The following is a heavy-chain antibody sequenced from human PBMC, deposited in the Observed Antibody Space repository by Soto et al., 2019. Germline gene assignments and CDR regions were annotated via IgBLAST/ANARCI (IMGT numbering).Heavy chain of an antibody. V-gene: IGHV4-34*01. D-gene: IGHD3-10*01. CDR2: INHSGST. CDR3: ARQAGSGSYPIDY. Sequence: PSETLSLTCAVYGGSFSGYYWSWIRQPPGKGLEWIGEINHSGSTNYNPSLKSRVTISADTSNNQFSLKLSSVTAADTAVYFCARQAGSGSYPIDYWGLGTLVNVSS. CDR1: GGSFSGYY. J-gene: IGHJ4*02.